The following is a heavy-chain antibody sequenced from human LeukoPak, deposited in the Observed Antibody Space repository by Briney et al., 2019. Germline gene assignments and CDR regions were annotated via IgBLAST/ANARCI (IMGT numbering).Heavy chain of an antibody. Sequence: SQTLSLTYAVSGGSISSGGYSWSWIRQPPGKGLEWIGYIYHSGSTYYNPSLKSRVTISVDRSKNQFSLKLSSVTAADTAVYYCARGSIAGSPFDYWGQGTLVTVSS. V-gene: IGHV4-30-2*01. CDR3: ARGSIAGSPFDY. CDR2: IYHSGST. CDR1: GGSISSGGYS. J-gene: IGHJ4*02. D-gene: IGHD2-15*01.